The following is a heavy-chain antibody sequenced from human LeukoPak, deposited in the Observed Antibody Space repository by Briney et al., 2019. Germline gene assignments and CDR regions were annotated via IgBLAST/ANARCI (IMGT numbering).Heavy chain of an antibody. CDR1: GGSFSGYY. V-gene: IGHV4-34*01. D-gene: IGHD3-22*01. CDR3: ARGRIYYDSSGYYYHVCFDY. Sequence: SETLSLTCAVYGGSFSGYYWSWIRQPPGKGLEWIGEINHSGSTNYNPSLKSRVTISVDTSKNQFSLKLSSVTAADTAVYYCARGRIYYDSSGYYYHVCFDYWGKGTLVTVSS. CDR2: INHSGST. J-gene: IGHJ4*02.